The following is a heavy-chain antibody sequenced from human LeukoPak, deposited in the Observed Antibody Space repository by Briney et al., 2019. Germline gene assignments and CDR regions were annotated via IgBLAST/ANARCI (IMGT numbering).Heavy chain of an antibody. CDR2: ISHSGGST. J-gene: IGHJ4*02. CDR3: VPRGDS. Sequence: GGSLRLSCAASGFTFSSYAMIWLPQAPGKGLEGVSAISHSGGSTHYVDSVKGRFTISRDNSENTVYLQMNSLRAEDTAVYFCVPRGDSWGQGTLVTVSS. CDR1: GFTFSSYA. V-gene: IGHV3-23*01.